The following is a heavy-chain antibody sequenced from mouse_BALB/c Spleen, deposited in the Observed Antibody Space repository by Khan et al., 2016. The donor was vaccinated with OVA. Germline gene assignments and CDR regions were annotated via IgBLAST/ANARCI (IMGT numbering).Heavy chain of an antibody. CDR2: IYPGTGST. Sequence: QVQLKESGAELVRPGASVRLSCKTAGYIFTSFWIHWVKQRSGQGPEWIARIYPGTGSTYCNEKFKAKATLTADKSSNTAYMQLSSLKSEDSTVYFCARGAITSHAMDYWGQGTSVTVSS. J-gene: IGHJ4*01. CDR3: ARGAITSHAMDY. V-gene: IGHV1-76*01. CDR1: GYIFTSFW. D-gene: IGHD1-1*01.